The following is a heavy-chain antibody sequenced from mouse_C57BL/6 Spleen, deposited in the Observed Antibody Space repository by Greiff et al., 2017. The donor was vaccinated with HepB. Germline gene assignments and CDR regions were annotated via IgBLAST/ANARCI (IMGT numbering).Heavy chain of an antibody. CDR1: GYTFTDYE. D-gene: IGHD3-2*02. J-gene: IGHJ3*01. CDR3: TRETAQATAY. V-gene: IGHV1-15*01. CDR2: IDPETGGT. Sequence: QVQLQQSGAELVKPGASVTLSCKASGYTFTDYEMHWVKQIPVHGLEWIGAIDPETGGTAYNQKFKGKAILTADKSSSTAYMELRSLTSEDSAVYYCTRETAQATAYWGQGTLVTVSA.